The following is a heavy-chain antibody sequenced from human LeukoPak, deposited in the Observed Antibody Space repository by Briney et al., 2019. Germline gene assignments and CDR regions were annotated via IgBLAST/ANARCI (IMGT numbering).Heavy chain of an antibody. CDR1: GFTFSRHG. Sequence: GGSLRLSWAPSGFTFSRHGMHWVRQAPGKGLGWVAIISNDGSRKYYAHSVEGRFTISRDNSKNTLYLQMDSLRAEDTAVYYCARDRAWNYFDYWGQGTLVTVSS. CDR2: ISNDGSRK. V-gene: IGHV3-30*03. D-gene: IGHD3-3*01. CDR3: ARDRAWNYFDY. J-gene: IGHJ4*02.